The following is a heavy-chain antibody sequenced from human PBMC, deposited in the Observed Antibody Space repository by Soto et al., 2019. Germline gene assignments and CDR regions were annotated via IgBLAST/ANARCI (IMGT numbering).Heavy chain of an antibody. CDR2: TYFRSKWYN. CDR3: AKGDNLGPKTGYAFDP. V-gene: IGHV6-1*01. J-gene: IGHJ5*02. D-gene: IGHD5-12*01. CDR1: GDSVSSNTAS. Sequence: PSQTLSLTCAISGDSVSSNTASWNWIRQSPSRGLEWLGRTYFRSKWYNDYAVSVKSRIIINPDTSNNQFSLQPNSVTPEDTAVYFCAKGDNLGPKTGYAFDPWGQGIMVTVSS.